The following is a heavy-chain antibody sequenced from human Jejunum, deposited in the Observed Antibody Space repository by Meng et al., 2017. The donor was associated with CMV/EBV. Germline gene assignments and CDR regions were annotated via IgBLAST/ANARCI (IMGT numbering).Heavy chain of an antibody. V-gene: IGHV3-15*01. CDR2: IKSLSDGGTT. Sequence: SEFTFRNLWMTWVRQAPGKGLEWVGRIKSLSDGGTTDYAAPVKGRFTISRDDSKNTLYLQMDSLKAEDTAMYYCTTALRYYGSDYWGQGTLVTVSS. J-gene: IGHJ4*02. D-gene: IGHD3-10*01. CDR1: EFTFRNLW. CDR3: TTALRYYGSDY.